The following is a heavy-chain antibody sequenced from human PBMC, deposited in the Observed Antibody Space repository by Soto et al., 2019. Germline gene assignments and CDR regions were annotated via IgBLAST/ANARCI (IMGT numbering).Heavy chain of an antibody. Sequence: QVPLVQSGAEVKKPGASVKVSCKASGYTFTSYAMHWVRQAPGQRLEWMGWINAGNGNTKYSQKFQGRVTITRDTSASTAYMELSSLRSEDTAVYYCARDRQIAVAGQALVLGYWGQGTLVTVSS. CDR2: INAGNGNT. V-gene: IGHV1-3*01. J-gene: IGHJ4*02. D-gene: IGHD6-19*01. CDR3: ARDRQIAVAGQALVLGY. CDR1: GYTFTSYA.